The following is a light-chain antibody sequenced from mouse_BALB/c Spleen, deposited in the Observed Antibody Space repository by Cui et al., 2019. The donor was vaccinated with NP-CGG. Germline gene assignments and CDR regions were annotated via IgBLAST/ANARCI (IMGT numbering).Light chain of an antibody. Sequence: QAAVTQESALTTSPGETVTLTCRPSTGTVTTSNYANWVQEKPDHLFTGLIGGTNNRAPGVPARFSGSLIGDKAALTITGAQTEDEAIYFCALWYSNHWVFGGGTKLTVL. J-gene: IGLJ1*01. CDR2: GTN. CDR3: ALWYSNHWV. CDR1: TGTVTTSNY. V-gene: IGLV1*01.